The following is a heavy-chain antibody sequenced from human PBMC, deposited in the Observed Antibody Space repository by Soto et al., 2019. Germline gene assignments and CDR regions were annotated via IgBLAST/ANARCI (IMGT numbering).Heavy chain of an antibody. CDR2: IHYGGNA. V-gene: IGHV4-39*01. Sequence: PSETLSLTCTVSGGSINTYNLFWAWVRQPPGKGLGWIASIHYGGNAYYSPSLTTRATTSRDTSKNRVSLELRSVTAADTAVYYCARVNVTLDLWGLGTLVTVSS. D-gene: IGHD2-21*02. CDR3: ARVNVTLDL. CDR1: GGSINTYNLF. J-gene: IGHJ4*02.